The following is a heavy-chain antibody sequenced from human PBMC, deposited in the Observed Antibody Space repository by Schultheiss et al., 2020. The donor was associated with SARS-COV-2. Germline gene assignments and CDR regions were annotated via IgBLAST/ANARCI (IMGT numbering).Heavy chain of an antibody. CDR1: GFTFSSYA. CDR2: ISYDGSNK. Sequence: GGSLRLSCAASGFTFSSYAMHWVRQAPGKGLEWVAVISYDGSNKYYADSVKGRFTISRDNSKNTLYLQMNSLRAEDTAVYYCARDSSLGYYGMDVWGQGTTVTVSS. J-gene: IGHJ6*02. CDR3: ARDSSLGYYGMDV. V-gene: IGHV3-30*04.